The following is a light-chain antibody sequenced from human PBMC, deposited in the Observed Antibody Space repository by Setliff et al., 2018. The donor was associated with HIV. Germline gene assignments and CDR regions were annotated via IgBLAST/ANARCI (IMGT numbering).Light chain of an antibody. V-gene: IGLV2-8*01. CDR1: RGDVGGYNY. Sequence: QSVLAQPPSASGSPGQSVTISCTGTRGDVGGYNYVSWYQQRPGKAPRLMIYEVTRRPSGVPDRFSGSKSGNTASLTVSGLQADDEADYYCSSYVGSDNSVVFGGGTQLTVL. CDR2: EVT. J-gene: IGLJ2*01. CDR3: SSYVGSDNSVV.